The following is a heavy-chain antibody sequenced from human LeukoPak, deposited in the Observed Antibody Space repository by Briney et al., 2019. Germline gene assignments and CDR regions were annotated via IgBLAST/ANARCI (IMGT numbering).Heavy chain of an antibody. Sequence: ASVKVSCKASGYTFTSYDINWVRQATGQGPEWMGWMNPNSGNTGYAQTFQGRVTMTRDTSINTAYMELTSLRSEDTAVYYCTRGRGSGSYGTGLDPWGQGSLVTVSS. CDR2: MNPNSGNT. CDR1: GYTFTSYD. V-gene: IGHV1-8*01. D-gene: IGHD1-26*01. J-gene: IGHJ5*02. CDR3: TRGRGSGSYGTGLDP.